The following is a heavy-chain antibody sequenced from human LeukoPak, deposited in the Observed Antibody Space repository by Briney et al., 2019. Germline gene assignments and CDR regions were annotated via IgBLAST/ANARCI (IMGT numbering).Heavy chain of an antibody. CDR3: ARGDWGFYYFDY. Sequence: GGSLRLSCAASGFTFDDYGMSWVRQAPGKGLEWVSGINWNGGSTGYADSVKGRFTISRDNAKNSLYLQMNSLRAEDTALYCCARGDWGFYYFDYWGQGTRVTVSS. D-gene: IGHD7-27*01. V-gene: IGHV3-20*04. CDR2: INWNGGST. J-gene: IGHJ4*02. CDR1: GFTFDDYG.